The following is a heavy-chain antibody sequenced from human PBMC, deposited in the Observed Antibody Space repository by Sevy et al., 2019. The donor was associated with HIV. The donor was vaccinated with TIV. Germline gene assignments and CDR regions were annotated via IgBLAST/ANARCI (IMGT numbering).Heavy chain of an antibody. Sequence: GGSLRLSCAASGFTFSSYGMHWVRQAPGKGLEWVAVISYDGSNKYYADSGKGRFTISRDNSKNTLYLQMNSLRAEDTAVYYCAKGIAAAGYYFDYWGQGTLVTVSS. J-gene: IGHJ4*02. CDR1: GFTFSSYG. V-gene: IGHV3-30*18. CDR2: ISYDGSNK. CDR3: AKGIAAAGYYFDY. D-gene: IGHD6-13*01.